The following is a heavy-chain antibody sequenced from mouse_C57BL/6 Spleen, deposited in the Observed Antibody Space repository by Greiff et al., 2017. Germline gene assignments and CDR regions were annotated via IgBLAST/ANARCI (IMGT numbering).Heavy chain of an antibody. CDR2: IDPSDSYT. CDR3: ARGGRGSSPWFAY. Sequence: QVQLQQPGAELVMPGASVTLSCKASGYTFTSYWMHWVKQRPGQGLEWIGEIDPSDSYTNYNQKFKGKSTLTVDKSSSTAYMQLSSLTSEDSAVYYCARGGRGSSPWFAYWGQGTLVTVSA. CDR1: GYTFTSYW. D-gene: IGHD1-1*01. V-gene: IGHV1-69*01. J-gene: IGHJ3*01.